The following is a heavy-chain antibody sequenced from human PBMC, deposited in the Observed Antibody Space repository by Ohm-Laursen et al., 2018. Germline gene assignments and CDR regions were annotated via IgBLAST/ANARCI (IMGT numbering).Heavy chain of an antibody. V-gene: IGHV4-4*07. D-gene: IGHD3-9*01. CDR1: NAAMNSYT. J-gene: IGHJ4*01. CDR2: ISDRGRA. Sequence: SDTLSLTCNVSNAAMNSYTWNWIRQPAGRGLEWIGHISDRGRANYSPSLMSRLTMSIDTSIKQFSLKLTSVTAVDTAMYYCVGTGLLNGYDYWGHGTLITVS. CDR3: VGTGLLNGYDY.